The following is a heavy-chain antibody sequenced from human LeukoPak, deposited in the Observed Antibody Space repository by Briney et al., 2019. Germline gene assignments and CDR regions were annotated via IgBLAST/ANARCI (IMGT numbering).Heavy chain of an antibody. CDR2: IYHSGIT. CDR3: ARDQTYMDV. CDR1: GYSISSGYY. J-gene: IGHJ6*03. Sequence: SETLSLTCTVSGYSISSGYYWVWIRQPPGKGLEWIGCIYHSGITYYNPSLKSRITISVDTSKNQFSLNLNSVTAADTALYYCARDQTYMDVWGKGTTVTVSS. V-gene: IGHV4-38-2*02.